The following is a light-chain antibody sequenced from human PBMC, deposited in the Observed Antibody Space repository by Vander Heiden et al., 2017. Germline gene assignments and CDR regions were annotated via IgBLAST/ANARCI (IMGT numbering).Light chain of an antibody. V-gene: IGLV1-44*01. CDR3: AAWDDSLNGWV. J-gene: IGLJ3*02. Sequence: QSVLPQPSSASGTPGQRVTISCSGSSSNIGSNTVNWYQQLPGTAPKLLIYSNNQRPSVVPDRFSGSKSGTSASLAISGLQAEDEADYYCAAWDDSLNGWVFGGGTKLTVL. CDR1: SSNIGSNT. CDR2: SNN.